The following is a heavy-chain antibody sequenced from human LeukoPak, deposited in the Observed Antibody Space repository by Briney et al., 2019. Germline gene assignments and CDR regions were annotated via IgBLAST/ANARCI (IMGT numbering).Heavy chain of an antibody. CDR1: GFTFSSYG. D-gene: IGHD2-2*01. Sequence: GGSLRLSCAASGFTFSSYGMSWVRQAPGKGLEWVSAISGSGGSTYYADSVKGRFTISRDNSKNTLYLQMNSLRAEDTAVYYCAKDGYYCSSTSCYLDNWGQGTLVTVSS. CDR2: ISGSGGST. J-gene: IGHJ4*02. V-gene: IGHV3-23*01. CDR3: AKDGYYCSSTSCYLDN.